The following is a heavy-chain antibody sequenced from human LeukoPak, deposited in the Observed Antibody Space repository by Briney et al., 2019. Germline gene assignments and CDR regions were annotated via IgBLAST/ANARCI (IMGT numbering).Heavy chain of an antibody. CDR2: IWYDGSNK. J-gene: IGHJ4*02. V-gene: IGHV3-33*06. D-gene: IGHD2-15*01. CDR3: AKDRVVAATLGYFDY. CDR1: GFTFSGYG. Sequence: GGSLRLSCAASGFTFSGYGMHWVRQAPGKGLEWVAVIWYDGSNKYYADSVKGRFTISRDNSKNTLYLQMNSLRAEDTAVYYCAKDRVVAATLGYFDYWGQGTLVTVSS.